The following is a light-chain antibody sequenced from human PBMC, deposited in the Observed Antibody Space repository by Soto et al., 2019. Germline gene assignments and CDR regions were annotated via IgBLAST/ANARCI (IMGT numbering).Light chain of an antibody. CDR2: DAS. CDR1: QSVSSY. CDR3: QQRSNWPGT. J-gene: IGKJ1*01. Sequence: EIVLTQSPATLSLSPGESATLSCWASQSVSSYLAWYQQKPGQAPRLLIYDASNRATGIPARFSGSGSGTDFTLTISSLEPADFAVYYCQQRSNWPGTFGQGTKVEIK. V-gene: IGKV3-11*01.